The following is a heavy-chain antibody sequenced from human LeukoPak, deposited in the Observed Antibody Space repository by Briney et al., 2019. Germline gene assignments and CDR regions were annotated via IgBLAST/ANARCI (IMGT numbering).Heavy chain of an antibody. J-gene: IGHJ4*02. D-gene: IGHD4/OR15-4a*01. CDR2: ISLSSSTK. V-gene: IGHV3-48*01. CDR3: ARVHGAYPFDH. CDR1: GFTFDDYD. Sequence: PGGSLRLSCAASGFTFDDYDMNWVRQAPGKGLEWISYISLSSSTKYYADSVKGRFTISRDNAKNSLYLQMNSLRAEDTAVYYCARVHGAYPFDHWGQGTLVTVSS.